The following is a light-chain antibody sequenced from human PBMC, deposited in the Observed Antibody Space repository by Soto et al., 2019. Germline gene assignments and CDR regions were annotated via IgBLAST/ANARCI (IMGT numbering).Light chain of an antibody. CDR2: AAS. CDR1: QSISSY. CDR3: QQSYSTPMYT. V-gene: IGKV1-39*01. J-gene: IGKJ2*01. Sequence: DIQMTQSPSSLSASVGDRVTITCRASQSISSYLNWYQQKPGKAPKLLIYAASSLQSGVPSRFSGSGSGTDFTLTISSLQAEDIATYYCQQSYSTPMYTFGQGTKLEIK.